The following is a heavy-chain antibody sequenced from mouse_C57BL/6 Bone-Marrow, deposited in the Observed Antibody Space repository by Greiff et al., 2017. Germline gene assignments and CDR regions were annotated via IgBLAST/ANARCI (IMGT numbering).Heavy chain of an antibody. CDR2: INPSTCYT. J-gene: IGHJ4*01. CDR3: ASYYGSSYAIDY. D-gene: IGHD1-1*01. CDR1: GYTFTSYW. V-gene: IGHV1-4*01. Sequence: QVQLQQSGAELAIPGASVKMSCKASGYTFTSYWMHWVKQRPGQGLEWIGYINPSTCYTEYNQKFKDKATLTADKSSSTAYMQLSSLTSEDSAVYYCASYYGSSYAIDYWGQGTSVTVSS.